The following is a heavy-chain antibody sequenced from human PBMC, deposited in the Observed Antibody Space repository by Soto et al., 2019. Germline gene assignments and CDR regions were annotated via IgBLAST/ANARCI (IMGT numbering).Heavy chain of an antibody. Sequence: QFQLVQSGAEEKKPGASVKVSGKASGYTFTSYAMHWVRQAPGQRLEWMGWINAGNGNTKYSQKFQGRVTITRDTSASTAYMELSSLRSEDTAVYYCARSSGYYLIDDYWGQGTLVTVSS. J-gene: IGHJ4*02. CDR3: ARSSGYYLIDDY. CDR2: INAGNGNT. V-gene: IGHV1-3*05. CDR1: GYTFTSYA. D-gene: IGHD3-22*01.